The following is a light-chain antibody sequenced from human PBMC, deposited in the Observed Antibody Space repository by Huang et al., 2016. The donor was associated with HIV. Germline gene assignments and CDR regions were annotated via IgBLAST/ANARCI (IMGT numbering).Light chain of an antibody. CDR3: QQSYSTLLFT. V-gene: IGKV1-39*01. CDR1: QNSKKY. J-gene: IGKJ3*01. CDR2: GAS. Sequence: DIQMTQSPSSLSASAGGRVTITCRASQNSKKYLNWYQQKPGKAPKLLIYGASSLQSGVPSRFSGSGSGTDFTLTISSLQPEDFATCYCQQSYSTLLFTFGPGTKVGI.